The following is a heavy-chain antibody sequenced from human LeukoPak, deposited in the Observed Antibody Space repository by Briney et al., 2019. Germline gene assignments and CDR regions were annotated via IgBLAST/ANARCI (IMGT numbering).Heavy chain of an antibody. D-gene: IGHD3-22*01. J-gene: IGHJ4*02. CDR1: GYTFTSYG. CDR2: ISAYNGNT. CDR3: AREGEGIYYYDSSGYSDY. V-gene: IGHV1-18*01. Sequence: ASVKVSCKASGYTFTSYGISWVRQAPGQGLEWMGWISAYNGNTNYAQKLQGRVTMTTDTSTSTAYMELRSLRSDDTAVYYCAREGEGIYYYDSSGYSDYWGQGTLVTVSS.